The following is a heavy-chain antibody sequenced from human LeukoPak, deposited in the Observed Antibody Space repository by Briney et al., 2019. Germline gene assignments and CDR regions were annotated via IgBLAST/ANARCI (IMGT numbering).Heavy chain of an antibody. CDR3: AGSHYYDSSGSEADFDI. CDR1: GYTFTSYG. Sequence: GASVKVSCKASGYTFTSYGISWVRQAPGQGLEWMGWISAYNGNTNYAQKLQGRVTMTTDTSTSTAYMELRSLRSDDTAVYYCAGSHYYDSSGSEADFDIWGQGTMVTVSS. CDR2: ISAYNGNT. D-gene: IGHD3-22*01. V-gene: IGHV1-18*01. J-gene: IGHJ3*02.